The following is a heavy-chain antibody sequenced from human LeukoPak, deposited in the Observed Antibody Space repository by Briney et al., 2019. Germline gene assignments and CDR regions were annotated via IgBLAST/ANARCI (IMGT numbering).Heavy chain of an antibody. CDR1: GFTFDDYA. J-gene: IGHJ3*02. CDR3: AKGVGATLDDAFDI. V-gene: IGHV3-9*03. Sequence: PGGSLRLSCAASGFTFDDYAMHWVRQAPGKGLEWVSGISWNSGSIGYADSVKGRFTISRDNAKNSLYLQMNSLGAEDMALYYCAKGVGATLDDAFDIWGQGTMVTVSS. CDR2: ISWNSGSI. D-gene: IGHD1-26*01.